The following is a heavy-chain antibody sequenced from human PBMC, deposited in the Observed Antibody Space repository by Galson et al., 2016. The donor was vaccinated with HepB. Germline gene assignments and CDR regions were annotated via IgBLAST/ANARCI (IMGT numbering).Heavy chain of an antibody. CDR2: ISGSGGST. J-gene: IGHJ5*02. V-gene: IGHV3-23*01. D-gene: IGHD3-3*01. CDR1: EFTFSTYT. Sequence: SLRLSCAASEFTFSTYTMNWVRQAPGKGLEWVSGISGSGGSTYYADSVKGRFTISRDNSKNTLYLQMNSLRAEDTAVYYCAKDGDYYDFWSGYSNWFDPWGQGTLVTVSS. CDR3: AKDGDYYDFWSGYSNWFDP.